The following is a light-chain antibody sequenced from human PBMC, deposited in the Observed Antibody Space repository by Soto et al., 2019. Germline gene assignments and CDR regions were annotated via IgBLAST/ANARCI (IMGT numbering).Light chain of an antibody. CDR1: QSVSSSY. CDR2: GAS. J-gene: IGKJ1*01. V-gene: IGKV3-20*01. CDR3: QQYGSSWWT. Sequence: EIVLTQSPGTLSLSPGERATLSCRASQSVSSSYLAWYQQKPGQAPRLLIYGASSRATGIPDRFSGSGSGTDFPLTISRLEPEDLALYYCQQYGSSWWTFGQGTK.